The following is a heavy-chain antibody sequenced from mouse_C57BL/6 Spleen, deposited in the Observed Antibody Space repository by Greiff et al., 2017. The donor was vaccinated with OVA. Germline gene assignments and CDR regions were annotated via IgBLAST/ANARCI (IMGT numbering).Heavy chain of an antibody. D-gene: IGHD4-1*01. Sequence: DVKLQESGPGLVKPSQSLSLTCSVTGYSITSGYYWNWIRQFPGNKLEWMGYISYDGSNNYNPSLKNRISITRDTSKNQFFLKLNSVTTEDTATYYCARAQTGTYYFDYWGQGTTLTVSS. CDR3: ARAQTGTYYFDY. CDR1: GYSITSGYY. J-gene: IGHJ2*01. V-gene: IGHV3-6*01. CDR2: ISYDGSN.